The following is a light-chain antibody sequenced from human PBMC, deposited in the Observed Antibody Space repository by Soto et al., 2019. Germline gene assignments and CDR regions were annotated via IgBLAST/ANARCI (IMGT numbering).Light chain of an antibody. V-gene: IGLV2-14*01. CDR1: SSDVGGYNY. J-gene: IGLJ1*01. Sequence: QSVLTQPASVSGSPGQSITISCTGTSSDVGGYNYVSWYQQHPGKAPKLMIYEVSNRPSRVSNRFSGSKSGNTASLTISGLQAEDEADYYCSSYTRSSTSYVFGPGSKVTVL. CDR2: EVS. CDR3: SSYTRSSTSYV.